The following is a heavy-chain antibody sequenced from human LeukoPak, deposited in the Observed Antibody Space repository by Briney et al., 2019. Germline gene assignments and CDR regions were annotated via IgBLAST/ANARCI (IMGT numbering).Heavy chain of an antibody. CDR2: IYYSGTT. CDR3: ARHRSGTYYDAFDI. Sequence: SETLSLTCTVSGGSISSSSYYWGWIRQPPGKGLEWIGGIYYSGTTYYNPSLKSRVTISVDASKNQFSLKLSSVTAADTAVYYCARHRSGTYYDAFDIWGQGTMVTVSS. CDR1: GGSISSSSYY. J-gene: IGHJ3*02. D-gene: IGHD1-26*01. V-gene: IGHV4-39*01.